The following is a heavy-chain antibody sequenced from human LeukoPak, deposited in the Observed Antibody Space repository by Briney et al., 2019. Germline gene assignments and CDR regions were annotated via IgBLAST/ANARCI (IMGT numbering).Heavy chain of an antibody. Sequence: GGSLRLSCAASGFTFSSYWMSLVRQAPGKGLEWVSAITDAVGSTHYADSVKGRFTISSDNSKNTVYLQMNSLRPEDMAVYYCAKEIFSGLLYIDYWGQGTLVTVSS. D-gene: IGHD5-12*01. J-gene: IGHJ4*02. CDR2: ITDAVGST. CDR3: AKEIFSGLLYIDY. V-gene: IGHV3-23*01. CDR1: GFTFSSYW.